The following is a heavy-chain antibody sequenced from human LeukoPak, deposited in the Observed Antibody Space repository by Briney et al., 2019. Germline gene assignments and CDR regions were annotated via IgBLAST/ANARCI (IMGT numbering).Heavy chain of an antibody. V-gene: IGHV3-21*01. CDR3: ARGLTGEYYFDY. CDR1: GFTFSSYS. J-gene: IGHJ4*02. Sequence: GGSLRLSCAASGFTFSSYSMNWVRQAPGKGLEWVSSISSSSYIYYADSVKGRFTISRDNAKNSLYLQMNSLRAEDTAVYYCARGLTGEYYFDYWGQGTLVTVSS. CDR2: ISSSSYI. D-gene: IGHD7-27*01.